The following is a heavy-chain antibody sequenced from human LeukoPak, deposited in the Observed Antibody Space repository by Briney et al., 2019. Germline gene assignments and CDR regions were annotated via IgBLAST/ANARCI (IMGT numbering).Heavy chain of an antibody. V-gene: IGHV4-34*01. CDR2: INHSGST. Sequence: KPSETLSLTCAVYGGSFSGYYWSWIRQPPGKGLEWIGEINHSGSTNYNPSLKSRVTISVDTSKNQFSLKLSSVTAADTAVYYCARDWRQGMATTFGPVDYWGQGTLVTVSS. CDR1: GGSFSGYY. CDR3: ARDWRQGMATTFGPVDY. J-gene: IGHJ4*02. D-gene: IGHD5-24*01.